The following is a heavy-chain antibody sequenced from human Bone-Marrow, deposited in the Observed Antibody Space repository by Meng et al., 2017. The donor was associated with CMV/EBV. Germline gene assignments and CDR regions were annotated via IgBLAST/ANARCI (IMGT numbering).Heavy chain of an antibody. V-gene: IGHV4-31*02. J-gene: IGHJ4*02. CDR1: GASISSGGYY. D-gene: IGHD2-15*01. CDR3: ASFCSGGDCYPDY. CDR2: IYFSGTT. Sequence: SGASISSGGYYWSWIRQHPRKGLEWIGYIYFSGTTLYNPSLKSRVTISVDTSKNQFSLNLSSVTAADTAVYYCASFCSGGDCYPDYWGQGALVTVSS.